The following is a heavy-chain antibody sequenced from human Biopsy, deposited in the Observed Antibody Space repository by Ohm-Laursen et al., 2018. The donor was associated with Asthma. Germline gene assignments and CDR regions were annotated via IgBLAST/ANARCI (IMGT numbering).Heavy chain of an antibody. CDR3: VRDSTDDAFDI. CDR1: GFSFSNFA. CDR2: ISKDASTQ. V-gene: IGHV3-30*01. Sequence: SLRLSCAASGFSFSNFAIHWVRQAPGKGLEWVGVISKDASTQDYADSVKGRFTMARDNSKNTLDLQINSLREEDTAVYYCVRDSTDDAFDIWGQGTVVSVSS. D-gene: IGHD1-1*01. J-gene: IGHJ3*02.